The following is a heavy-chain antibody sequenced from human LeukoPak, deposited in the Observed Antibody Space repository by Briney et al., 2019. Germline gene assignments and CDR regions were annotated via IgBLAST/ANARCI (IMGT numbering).Heavy chain of an antibody. CDR2: ISAYNGNT. CDR1: GYTFTSYG. V-gene: IGHV1-18*01. J-gene: IGHJ6*03. D-gene: IGHD3-10*01. CDR3: ARVGSGSYYYYYYYMDV. Sequence: GASVKVSCKASGYTFTSYGISWVRQAPGQGLEWMGWISAYNGNTNYAQKLQGRVTMTTDTSTSTAYMELRSLRSDDAAVYYCARVGSGSYYYYYYYMDVWGKGTTVTVSS.